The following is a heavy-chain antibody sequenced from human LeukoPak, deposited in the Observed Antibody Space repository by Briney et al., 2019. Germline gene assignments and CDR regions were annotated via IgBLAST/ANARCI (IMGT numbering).Heavy chain of an antibody. CDR1: GYTFTCYY. V-gene: IGHV1-2*06. CDR3: ARVPRPTNWGPFDY. D-gene: IGHD7-27*01. Sequence: ASVKVSCKASGYTFTCYYMHWVRQAPGQGREWMGRINPNSGGTNYAQKFQGRVTMTRDTSISTAYMELSRLRSDDTAVYYCARVPRPTNWGPFDYWGQGTLVTVSS. J-gene: IGHJ4*02. CDR2: INPNSGGT.